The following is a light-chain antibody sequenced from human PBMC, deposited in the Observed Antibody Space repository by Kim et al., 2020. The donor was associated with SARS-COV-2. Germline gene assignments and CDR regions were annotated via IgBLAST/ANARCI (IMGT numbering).Light chain of an antibody. J-gene: IGKJ3*01. CDR3: QQYYNYPFT. CDR1: QSISSY. CDR2: GAS. V-gene: IGKV1-39*01. Sequence: DIQMTQSPPSLSASVGDRVTITCRASQSISSYVNWYQQKPGKAPKLLMYGASSLQSGVPSRFSGSGSGTDFTLTISSLQPEDFATYYCQQYYNYPFTVGPGTKVDIK.